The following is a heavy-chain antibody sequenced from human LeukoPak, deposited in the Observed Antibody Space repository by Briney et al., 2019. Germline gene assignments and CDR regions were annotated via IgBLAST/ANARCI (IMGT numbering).Heavy chain of an antibody. CDR1: GFTVSSNH. J-gene: IGHJ4*02. CDR3: ARSRREDYFDY. V-gene: IGHV3-53*01. CDR2: IYSGGST. Sequence: GGSLRLSCAASGFTVSSNHMSWVRQAPGKGLEWVSVIYSGGSTYYVDSVKGRFTISRDNSKNTLYLQMNTLRAEDTAVYYCARSRREDYFDYWGQGTLVTVSS.